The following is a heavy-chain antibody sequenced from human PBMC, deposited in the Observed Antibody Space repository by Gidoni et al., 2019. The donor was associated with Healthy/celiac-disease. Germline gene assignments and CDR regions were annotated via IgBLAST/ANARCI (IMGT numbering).Heavy chain of an antibody. CDR3: ARGLYCSSTSCYRYYFDY. D-gene: IGHD2-2*01. V-gene: IGHV1-8*01. CDR1: GYTFTSYA. CDR2: MNPNSGNT. Sequence: QVQLVQSGAEVKKPGASVKVSCKAAGYTFTSYAINWVRQATGQGLEWMGWMNPNSGNTGYAQKFQGRVTMTRNTSISTAYMELSSLRSEDTAVYYCARGLYCSSTSCYRYYFDYWGQGTLVTVSS. J-gene: IGHJ4*02.